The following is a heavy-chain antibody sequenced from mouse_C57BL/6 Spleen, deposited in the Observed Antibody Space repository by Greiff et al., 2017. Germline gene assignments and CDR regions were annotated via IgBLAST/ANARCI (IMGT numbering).Heavy chain of an antibody. CDR3: ARHASLLRWAMDY. V-gene: IGHV5-12*01. D-gene: IGHD1-2*01. CDR2: ISNGGGST. J-gene: IGHJ4*01. Sequence: EVKLVESGGGFAQPGGSLKLSCAASGFTFSDYYMYWVRQTPEKRLEWVAYISNGGGSTYYPDNVKGRFTISRDNAKNTLYLQMSRLKSEDTAMYYCARHASLLRWAMDYWGQGTSVTGSS. CDR1: GFTFSDYY.